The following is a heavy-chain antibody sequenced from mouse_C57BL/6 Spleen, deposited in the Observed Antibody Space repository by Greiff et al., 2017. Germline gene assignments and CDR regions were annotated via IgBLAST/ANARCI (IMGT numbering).Heavy chain of an antibody. CDR3: ASLYDVAY. Sequence: QVQLQQSGAELVRPGASVKLSCKASGYTFPDYYINWVKQRPGQGLEWIARIYPGSGNTYYNEKFKGKATLTAEKSSSTAYMQLSSLTSEDSAVYFCASLYDVAYWGQGTLVTVSA. CDR1: GYTFPDYY. CDR2: IYPGSGNT. J-gene: IGHJ3*01. V-gene: IGHV1-76*01. D-gene: IGHD2-12*01.